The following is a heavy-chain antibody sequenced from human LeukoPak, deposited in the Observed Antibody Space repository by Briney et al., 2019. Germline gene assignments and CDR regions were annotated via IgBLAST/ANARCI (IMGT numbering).Heavy chain of an antibody. J-gene: IGHJ4*02. Sequence: NPGGSLRLSCAASGFTFSTYDMNWVRQAPGKGLEWVSSISSSSSYIYYTDSVKGRFTISRDNAKNSLYLQMNSLRAEDTAVYYCARVWFGEPQGYWGQGTLVTVSS. CDR2: ISSSSSYI. V-gene: IGHV3-21*01. CDR3: ARVWFGEPQGY. D-gene: IGHD3-10*01. CDR1: GFTFSTYD.